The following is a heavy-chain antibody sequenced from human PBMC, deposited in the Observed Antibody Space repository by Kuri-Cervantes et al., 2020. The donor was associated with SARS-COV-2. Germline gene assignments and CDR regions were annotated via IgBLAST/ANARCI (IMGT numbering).Heavy chain of an antibody. Sequence: GESLKISCAASGFTFSSYEMNWVRQAPGKGLEWVSYISSSGSTIYYADSVKGRFTISRDNAKNSLYLQMSSLRAEDTAVYYCARDSPLVGATWNYFDYWGQGTLVTVSS. CDR3: ARDSPLVGATWNYFDY. V-gene: IGHV3-48*03. D-gene: IGHD1-26*01. CDR2: ISSSGSTI. CDR1: GFTFSSYE. J-gene: IGHJ4*02.